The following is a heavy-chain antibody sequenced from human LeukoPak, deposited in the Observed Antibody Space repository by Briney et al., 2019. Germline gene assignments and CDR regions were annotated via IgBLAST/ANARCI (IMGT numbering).Heavy chain of an antibody. J-gene: IGHJ4*02. Sequence: GGSLRLSXAASGFTFSSYWMHWVRQAPGKGLVWVSRINSDGSSTSYADSVKGRFTISRDNAKNTLYLQMNSLRAEDTAVYYCARVGGGLDYGDYPSPIDYWGQGTLVTVSS. CDR1: GFTFSSYW. CDR2: INSDGSST. V-gene: IGHV3-74*01. CDR3: ARVGGGLDYGDYPSPIDY. D-gene: IGHD4-17*01.